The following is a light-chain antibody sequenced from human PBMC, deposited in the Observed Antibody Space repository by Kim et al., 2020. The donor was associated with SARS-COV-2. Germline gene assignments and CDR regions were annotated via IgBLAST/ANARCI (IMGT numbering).Light chain of an antibody. CDR1: SGHSSYA. CDR2: LNSDGSH. J-gene: IGLJ3*02. CDR3: QTWGTASWV. V-gene: IGLV4-69*01. Sequence: ASVKLTCTLSSGHSSYAIAWHQQQPEKGPRYLMKLNSDGSHSKGDGIPDRFSGSSSGAERYLTISSLQSEDEADYYCQTWGTASWVFGGGTQLTVL.